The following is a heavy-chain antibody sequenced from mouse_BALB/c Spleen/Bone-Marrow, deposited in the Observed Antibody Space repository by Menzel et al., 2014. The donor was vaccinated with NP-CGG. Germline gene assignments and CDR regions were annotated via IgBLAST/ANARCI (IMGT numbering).Heavy chain of an antibody. V-gene: IGHV1-9*01. CDR1: GYTFSSYW. D-gene: IGHD4-1*01. CDR2: ILTGSGRT. J-gene: IGHJ3*01. Sequence: QVQLKQSGAELMKPGASVEISCKATGYTFSSYWIEWVKQRPGHGLEWIGEILTGSGRTNYNEKFKGKAAFTADTSPITAYMQLSSLTSEDSAVYYCARELGDYWGQGTLVTVSA. CDR3: ARELGDY.